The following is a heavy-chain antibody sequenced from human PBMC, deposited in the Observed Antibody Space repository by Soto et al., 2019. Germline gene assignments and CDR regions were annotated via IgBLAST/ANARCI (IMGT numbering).Heavy chain of an antibody. Sequence: GESLKISCKGSGYSFTNYWIGWVRQMPGKGLEWMGVIYPGDSDTRYSPSSQGQVTISADRSITTAYLQWSSLKASDTAMYYCARTYYYDTSGPNYFGMDVWGQGTTVTAP. D-gene: IGHD3-22*01. CDR2: IYPGDSDT. V-gene: IGHV5-51*01. CDR1: GYSFTNYW. J-gene: IGHJ6*02. CDR3: ARTYYYDTSGPNYFGMDV.